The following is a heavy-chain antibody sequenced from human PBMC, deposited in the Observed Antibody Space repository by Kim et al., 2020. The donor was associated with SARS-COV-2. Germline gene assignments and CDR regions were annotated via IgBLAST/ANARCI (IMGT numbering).Heavy chain of an antibody. D-gene: IGHD2-15*01. Sequence: YAAAVKGRFTIYRDDSKSIAYLQMNSLKTEDTAVYYCTRSPRGGDAFDIWGQGTMVTVSS. V-gene: IGHV3-49*02. J-gene: IGHJ3*02. CDR3: TRSPRGGDAFDI.